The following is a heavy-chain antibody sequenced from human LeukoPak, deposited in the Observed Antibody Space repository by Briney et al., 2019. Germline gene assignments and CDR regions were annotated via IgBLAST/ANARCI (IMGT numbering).Heavy chain of an antibody. V-gene: IGHV4-4*07. J-gene: IGHJ2*01. CDR2: IYSSGST. CDR1: GGSISGYY. CDR3: ATVRSGYWYFDL. Sequence: SETLSLTCTVSGGSISGYYWSWIRQPAGKGLEWIGRIYSSGSTTYTPSVKSRVTMSVDTSKNQFSLKLSSVTAADTAVYYCATVRSGYWYFDLWGRGTLVTVSS.